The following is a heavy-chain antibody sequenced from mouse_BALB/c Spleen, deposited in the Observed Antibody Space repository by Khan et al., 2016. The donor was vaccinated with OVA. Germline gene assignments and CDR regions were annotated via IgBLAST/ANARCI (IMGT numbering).Heavy chain of an antibody. J-gene: IGHJ3*01. CDR1: GYTFTTYW. V-gene: IGHV1-7*01. CDR3: ARRGLSGIFAY. D-gene: IGHD1-1*02. CDR2: INPSTGYT. Sequence: VQLQESGAELAKPGASVKMSCTASGYTFTTYWMHWVKQRPGQGLEWIGYINPSTGYTEYNQNFKDKATLTADESSSTAYMQLNSLTSEDSAVYDCARRGLSGIFAYWGQGTLVTVSP.